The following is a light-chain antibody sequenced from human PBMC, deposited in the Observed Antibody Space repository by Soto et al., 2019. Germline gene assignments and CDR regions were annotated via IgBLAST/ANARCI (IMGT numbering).Light chain of an antibody. J-gene: IGLJ1*01. CDR1: SSDVGGYNY. CDR2: EVS. Sequence: QSALTQPASVSGSPGQSITISCTGTSSDVGGYNYVSWYQQHPGKAPKLMIYEVSNRPSGVSNRFSGSKSGNTASLTISGLQAEDEADYYCRSYTSSSTPLYVFGTGTKVTVL. CDR3: RSYTSSSTPLYV. V-gene: IGLV2-14*01.